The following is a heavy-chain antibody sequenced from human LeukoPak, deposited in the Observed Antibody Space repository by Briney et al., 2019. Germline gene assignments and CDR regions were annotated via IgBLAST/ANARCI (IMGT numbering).Heavy chain of an antibody. Sequence: ASVKVSCKASGYTFTSYYMHWVRQAPGQGLEWMGIINPSGGSTSYAQKFQGRVTMTRDTSTSTVYMELSSLRSEDTAVYYCARGEGDRLWSGYYHSYWGQGTLVTVSS. V-gene: IGHV1-46*01. D-gene: IGHD3-3*01. CDR3: ARGEGDRLWSGYYHSY. CDR1: GYTFTSYY. J-gene: IGHJ4*02. CDR2: INPSGGST.